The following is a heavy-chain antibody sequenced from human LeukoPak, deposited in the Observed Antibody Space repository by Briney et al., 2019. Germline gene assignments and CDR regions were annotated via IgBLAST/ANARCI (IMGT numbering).Heavy chain of an antibody. CDR2: IYTSGST. V-gene: IGHV4-61*02. J-gene: IGHJ3*02. CDR1: GGSISSGSYY. CDR3: ARGDWNYRRGPGAFDI. D-gene: IGHD1-7*01. Sequence: NTSETLSLTCTVSGGSISSGSYYWSWIRQPAGKGLEWIGRIYTSGSTNYNPSLKSRVTISVDTSKNQFSLKLSSVTAADTAVYYCARGDWNYRRGPGAFDIWGQGTMVTVSS.